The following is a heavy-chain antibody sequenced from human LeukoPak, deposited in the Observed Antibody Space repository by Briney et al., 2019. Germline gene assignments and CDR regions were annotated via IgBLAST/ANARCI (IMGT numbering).Heavy chain of an antibody. CDR1: GYPFDDYG. J-gene: IGHJ4*02. CDR3: ARGMGAAGVPFDY. V-gene: IGHV3-20*01. CDR2: INWNGGST. Sequence: GGSLRLSCAASGYPFDDYGMSWIPQAPGKGLEWDSGINWNGGSTGYADSVKGRFTISRDNAKNSLYLQMNSLRAEDTALYHCARGMGAAGVPFDYWGQGTLVTVSS. D-gene: IGHD6-13*01.